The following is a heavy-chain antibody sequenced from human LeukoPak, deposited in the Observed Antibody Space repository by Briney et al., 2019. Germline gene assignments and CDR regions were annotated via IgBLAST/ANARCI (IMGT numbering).Heavy chain of an antibody. V-gene: IGHV3-23*01. D-gene: IGHD6-19*01. CDR1: GFTLSSNA. J-gene: IGHJ4*02. CDR3: ATGGQWPNGHSDY. CDR2: ISGSGGST. Sequence: GGSLRLSCAASGFTLSSNAMTWVRQAPGKGLEWVSAISGSGGSTYYAASVEGRFTFSRDNSKNTLYLQMNSLRAEDTAVYYCATGGQWPNGHSDYWGQGTLVTVSS.